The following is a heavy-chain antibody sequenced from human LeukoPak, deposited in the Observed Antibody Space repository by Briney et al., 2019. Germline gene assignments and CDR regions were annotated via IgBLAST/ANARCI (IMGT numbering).Heavy chain of an antibody. CDR1: GGSISSSSYY. V-gene: IGHV4-39*01. Sequence: PSETLSLTCTVSGGSISSSSYYWGWIRQPPGKGLEWIGSIYYSGSTYYNPSLKSRVTMSVDTSKNQFSPKLSSVTAADTAVYYCARRKGGYSYGHNWFDPWGQGTLVTVSS. D-gene: IGHD5-18*01. CDR3: ARRKGGYSYGHNWFDP. J-gene: IGHJ5*02. CDR2: IYYSGST.